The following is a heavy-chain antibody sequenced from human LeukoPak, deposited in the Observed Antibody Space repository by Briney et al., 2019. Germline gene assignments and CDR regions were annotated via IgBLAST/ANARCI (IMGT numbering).Heavy chain of an antibody. CDR3: ARSLPKTYYYDSSGFCMGV. CDR1: GFTFSSYD. D-gene: IGHD3-22*01. V-gene: IGHV3-13*04. CDR2: IGTAGDT. J-gene: IGHJ6*02. Sequence: GGSKRLSCAASGFTFSSYDMHWVRQATGKGLEWVSAIGTAGDTYYPGSVKGRFTISRENAKNSLYLQMNSLRAGDTAVYYCARSLPKTYYYDSSGFCMGVWGQGTTVTVSS.